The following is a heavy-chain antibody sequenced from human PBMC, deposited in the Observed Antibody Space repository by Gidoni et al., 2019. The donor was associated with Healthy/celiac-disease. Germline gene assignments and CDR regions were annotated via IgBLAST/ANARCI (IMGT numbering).Heavy chain of an antibody. CDR3: AREDYDSSSWYRGGDY. CDR2: IYYRGST. D-gene: IGHD6-13*01. J-gene: IGHJ4*02. V-gene: IGHV4-39*07. CDR1: GASISSSSYY. Sequence: QLQPQESGPGLAKPSDTLSLSCTVSGASISSSSYYWGWIRQPPGKGLEWIGSIYYRGSTYYNPSLKSRVTISVDTSKYQFSLKLSSVTAADTAVYYCAREDYDSSSWYRGGDYWGQGTLVTVSS.